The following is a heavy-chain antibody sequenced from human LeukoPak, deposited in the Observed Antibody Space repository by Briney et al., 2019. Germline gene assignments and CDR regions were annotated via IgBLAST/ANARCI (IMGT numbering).Heavy chain of an antibody. CDR3: ATRPDIASTGPGWFDP. D-gene: IGHD6-13*01. J-gene: IGHJ5*02. Sequence: SETLSLTCTVTGGSISSYYWSWIRQPPGKGLEWIAHIFYTGTTTYNPSLKSRVTISVDTSKNQFSLTLSSVTAADTAVYYCATRPDIASTGPGWFDPWGQGTLVTVSS. V-gene: IGHV4-59*12. CDR2: IFYTGTT. CDR1: GGSISSYY.